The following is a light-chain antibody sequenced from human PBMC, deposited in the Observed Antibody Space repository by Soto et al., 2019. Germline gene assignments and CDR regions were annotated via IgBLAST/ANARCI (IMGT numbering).Light chain of an antibody. CDR1: SGHRSYA. CDR2: LNSDDRH. V-gene: IGLV4-69*01. Sequence: QLVLTQSPSASASLGASVKLTCTLSSGHRSYAIAWHQQQPEKGPRYLMTLNSDDRHSKGDGSPDRFSGSSSGAERYLTISRLQSEDEADYYCQTWGTGIRVFGGGTKLTVL. CDR3: QTWGTGIRV. J-gene: IGLJ2*01.